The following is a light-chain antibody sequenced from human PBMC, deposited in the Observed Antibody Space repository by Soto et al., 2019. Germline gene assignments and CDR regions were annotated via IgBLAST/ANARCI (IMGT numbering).Light chain of an antibody. V-gene: IGKV1-5*03. CDR1: QNVINW. J-gene: IGKJ1*01. CDR2: KAS. CDR3: HHYNTIPWT. Sequence: DIQMTQSPSTLSASVGDRVTITCRASQNVINWLAWYQQKPGKAPKRLIYKASSLEPGVPSRFSGGGSGTEFTLTISSLQPDDFATYYCHHYNTIPWTFGQGTKVDI.